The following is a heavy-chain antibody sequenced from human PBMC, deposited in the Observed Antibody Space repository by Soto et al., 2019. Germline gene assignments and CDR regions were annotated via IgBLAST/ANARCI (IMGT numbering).Heavy chain of an antibody. Sequence: QVQLVQSGAEVKKPGSSVKVSCNASGGTFSSYAISWVRQAPGQGLEWMGGIIPIFGTANYAQKFQGRVTITADESTSTAYMELSSLRSDDTAVYYCARDVYSGYDWGGFDYWGQGTLVTVSS. CDR3: ARDVYSGYDWGGFDY. D-gene: IGHD5-12*01. J-gene: IGHJ4*02. CDR1: GGTFSSYA. CDR2: IIPIFGTA. V-gene: IGHV1-69*01.